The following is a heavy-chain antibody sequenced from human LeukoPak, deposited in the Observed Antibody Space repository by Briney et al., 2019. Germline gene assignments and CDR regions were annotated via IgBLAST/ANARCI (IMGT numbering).Heavy chain of an antibody. CDR3: ARARVDCSGGSCLYYFDY. J-gene: IGHJ4*02. CDR1: GFXFSSYA. Sequence: GGSLRLSCAASGFXFSSYAMHWVRQAPGKGLEYVSAISTNGGSTYYANSVKGRFTISRDNSKNTLYLQMGSLRAEDMAVYYCARARVDCSGGSCLYYFDYWGQGTLVTVSS. D-gene: IGHD2-15*01. CDR2: ISTNGGST. V-gene: IGHV3-64*01.